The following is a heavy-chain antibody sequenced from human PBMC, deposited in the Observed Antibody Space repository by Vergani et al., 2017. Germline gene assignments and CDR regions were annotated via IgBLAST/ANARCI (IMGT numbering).Heavy chain of an antibody. CDR3: AKESYISSSGTDAFDI. CDR2: ISWNSGSI. J-gene: IGHJ3*02. Sequence: EVQLVESGGGLVQPGRSLRLSCAASGFTFDDYAMHWVRQAPGKGLEWVSGISWNSGSIGYGDSVKGRFTISRDNAKNSLYLQMNSLRAEDTALYYCAKESYISSSGTDAFDIWGQGTMVTVSS. D-gene: IGHD6-6*01. V-gene: IGHV3-9*01. CDR1: GFTFDDYA.